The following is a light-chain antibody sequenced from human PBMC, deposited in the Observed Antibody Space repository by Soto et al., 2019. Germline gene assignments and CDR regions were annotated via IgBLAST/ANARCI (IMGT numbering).Light chain of an antibody. CDR1: SSDVGFYNL. CDR2: AGT. J-gene: IGLJ2*01. CDR3: CSYATSDTLL. V-gene: IGLV2-23*01. Sequence: QSVLTQPASVSGSPGQLITISCTGTSSDVGFYNLVSWYHQYPGKAPKLILYAGTKRPSGLSTRFSGSMSGSTASLTISGLQAEDEGNYYCCSYATSDTLLFGGGTKVTVL.